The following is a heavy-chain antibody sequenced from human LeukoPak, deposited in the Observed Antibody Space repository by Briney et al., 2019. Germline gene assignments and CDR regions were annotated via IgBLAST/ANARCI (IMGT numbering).Heavy chain of an antibody. V-gene: IGHV4-39*07. D-gene: IGHD3-3*01. CDR1: GGSISSSSYY. Sequence: SETLSLTCTVSGGSISSSSYYWGWIRQPPGKGPEWIGSIYYSGSTYYNPSLKSRVTISVDTSKNQFSLKLSSVTAADTAVYYCARVTRYYFDYWGQGTLVTVSS. CDR3: ARVTRYYFDY. J-gene: IGHJ4*02. CDR2: IYYSGST.